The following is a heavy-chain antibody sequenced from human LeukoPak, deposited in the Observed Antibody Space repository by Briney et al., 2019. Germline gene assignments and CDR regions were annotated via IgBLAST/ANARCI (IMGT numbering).Heavy chain of an antibody. CDR3: ARGTPPGAAVLPLFDY. CDR1: GDSVSSNSAA. D-gene: IGHD1-26*01. V-gene: IGHV6-1*01. CDR2: TYYTSKWYN. Sequence: SQTLPLTCAISGDSVSSNSAAWNWIRQSPSRGLEWLGRTYYTSKWYNDYAVSVKSRITINPDTSKNQFSLQLNSVTPEDTAWYYRARGTPPGAAVLPLFDYWGQGTLVTVSS. J-gene: IGHJ4*02.